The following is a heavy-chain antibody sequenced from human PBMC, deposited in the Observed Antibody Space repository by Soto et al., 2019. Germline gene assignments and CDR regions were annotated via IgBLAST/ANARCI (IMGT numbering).Heavy chain of an antibody. CDR2: IDWDDNT. J-gene: IGHJ5*02. D-gene: IGHD3-22*01. V-gene: IGHV2-70*01. CDR1: GFSLTTNGMC. CDR3: ARIPCGNYYTENFFDP. Sequence: SGPTLVNPTQTLTLTCTFSGFSLTTNGMCLSWIRQPPGKALEWLALIDWDDNTYYSTSLNNRLTLSKDNYKNQVVLLVRHMGPVDTATYYCARIPCGNYYTENFFDPWGQGIPVTVSS.